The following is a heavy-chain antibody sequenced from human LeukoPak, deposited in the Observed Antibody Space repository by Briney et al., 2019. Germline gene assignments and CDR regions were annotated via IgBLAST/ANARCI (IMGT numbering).Heavy chain of an antibody. J-gene: IGHJ6*03. CDR3: ARGLNYYGSGSYFYYYYYMDV. Sequence: SETLSLTCTVSGGSISSSSYYWGWIRQPPGKGLEWIGSIYYSGSTYYNPSLKSRATISVDTSKNQFSLKLSSVTAADTAVYYCARGLNYYGSGSYFYYYYYMDVWGKGTTVTVSS. D-gene: IGHD3-10*01. CDR1: GGSISSSSYY. V-gene: IGHV4-39*07. CDR2: IYYSGST.